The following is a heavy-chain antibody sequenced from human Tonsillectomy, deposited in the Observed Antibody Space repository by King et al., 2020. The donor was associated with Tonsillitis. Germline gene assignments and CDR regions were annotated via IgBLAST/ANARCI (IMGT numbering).Heavy chain of an antibody. D-gene: IGHD4-17*01. V-gene: IGHV3-30*02. J-gene: IGHJ3*02. Sequence: VQLVESGGGVVQPGGSLRLSCAASGFTFSSYGMHWVRQAPGKGLEWVAFIRYDGSNKYYADSVKGRFTISRDNSKNTLYLQMNRLRAEDTAVYYCAKYGPDYGDYNGGPAFDIWGQGTMVTVSS. CDR2: IRYDGSNK. CDR1: GFTFSSYG. CDR3: AKYGPDYGDYNGGPAFDI.